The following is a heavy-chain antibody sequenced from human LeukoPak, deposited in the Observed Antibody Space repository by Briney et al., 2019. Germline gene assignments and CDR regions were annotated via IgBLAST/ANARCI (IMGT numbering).Heavy chain of an antibody. CDR2: IYYSGST. J-gene: IGHJ6*02. D-gene: IGHD6-13*01. CDR1: GGSISSGGYY. CDR3: ARGIRQLVPNYYYYYGMDV. V-gene: IGHV4-31*03. Sequence: SETLSLTCTVSGGSISSGGYYWSWIRQHPGKGLEWIGYIYYSGSTDYNTSLKSRVTISVDTSKNQFSLKLSSVTAADTAVYYCARGIRQLVPNYYYYYGMDVWGQGTTVTVSS.